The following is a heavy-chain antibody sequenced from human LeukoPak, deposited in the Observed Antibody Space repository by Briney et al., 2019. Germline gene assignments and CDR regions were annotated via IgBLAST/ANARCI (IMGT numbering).Heavy chain of an antibody. CDR3: ARIWKQQPID. Sequence: GGSLRLSCAASGFTFSSYEMNWVRQAPGKGLEWVSYISSSGSTIYYADSVKSRFTISRDNAKNSLYLQMNSLRAEDTAVYYCARIWKQQPIDWGQGTLVTVSS. CDR1: GFTFSSYE. J-gene: IGHJ4*02. D-gene: IGHD6-13*01. V-gene: IGHV3-48*03. CDR2: ISSSGSTI.